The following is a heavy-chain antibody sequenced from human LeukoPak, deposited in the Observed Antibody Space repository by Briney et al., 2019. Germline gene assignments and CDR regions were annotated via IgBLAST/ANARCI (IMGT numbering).Heavy chain of an antibody. CDR1: GFTFSSYA. CDR2: ISYDGSNK. J-gene: IGHJ6*02. V-gene: IGHV3-30*04. D-gene: IGHD5-12*01. CDR3: ARALGYSGYDGMDV. Sequence: GGSPRLSCAASGFTFSSYAMHWVRQAPGKGLEWVAVISYDGSNKYYADSVKGRFTISRDNSKNTLYLQMNSLRAEDTAVYYCARALGYSGYDGMDVWGQGTTVTVSS.